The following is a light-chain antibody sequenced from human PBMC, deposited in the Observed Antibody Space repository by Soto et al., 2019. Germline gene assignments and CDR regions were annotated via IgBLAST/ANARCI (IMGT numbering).Light chain of an antibody. Sequence: EIVMTQSPATLSVSPGERATLSCRASQSVSSNLAWYQQKPGQAPRLLIYGASTRATGIPARFSGSGSGTDFTLTISSLEPEDFAVYYCQQRSNWPRATFGQGTKLEI. V-gene: IGKV3-15*01. J-gene: IGKJ2*01. CDR1: QSVSSN. CDR3: QQRSNWPRAT. CDR2: GAS.